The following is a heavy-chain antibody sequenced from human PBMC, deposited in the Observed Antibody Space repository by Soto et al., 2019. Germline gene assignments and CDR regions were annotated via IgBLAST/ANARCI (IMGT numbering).Heavy chain of an antibody. CDR3: ARNYYDSSGYYPCFDY. J-gene: IGHJ4*02. D-gene: IGHD3-22*01. CDR1: GFTFSSYA. Sequence: GGSLRLSCAASGFTFSSYAMHWVRQAPGKGLERVAVISYDGSNKYYADSVKGRFTISRDNSKNTLYLQMNSLRAEDTALYYCARNYYDSSGYYPCFDYWGQGTLVTVFS. CDR2: ISYDGSNK. V-gene: IGHV3-30-3*01.